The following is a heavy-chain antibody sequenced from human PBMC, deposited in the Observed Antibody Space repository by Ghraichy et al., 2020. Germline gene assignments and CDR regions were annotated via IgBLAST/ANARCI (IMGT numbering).Heavy chain of an antibody. CDR3: ARDEYSSRTSCHSHDACYM. J-gene: IGHJ3*02. Sequence: GGSLRLSCAASGFTFSTYEMNWVRQAPGKGLDWVSYISGSGGTIDYADSVKGRFTISRDNAKNTLYLQMSSLRADDTAVYYCARDEYSSRTSCHSHDACYMWRQGTMVTVSS. D-gene: IGHD2-2*02. V-gene: IGHV3-48*03. CDR2: ISGSGGTI. CDR1: GFTFSTYE.